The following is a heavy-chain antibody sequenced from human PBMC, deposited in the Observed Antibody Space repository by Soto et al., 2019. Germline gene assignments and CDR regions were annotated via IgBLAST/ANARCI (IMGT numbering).Heavy chain of an antibody. CDR2: ITAGIGST. CDR1: GDMFTSGDTFTTYA. D-gene: IGHD4-4*01. J-gene: IGHJ4*02. V-gene: IGHV1-3*01. Sequence: HVQLVQSGAEVKKPGASVKVSCKASGDMFTSGDTFTTYAIHWVRQAPGQRLEWMGWITAGIGSTKYSQKFRGRVTFTRDTSATTAYMELSSLRSEDTAVYYCARGTDYSNYPFDYWGQGTLLTVSS. CDR3: ARGTDYSNYPFDY.